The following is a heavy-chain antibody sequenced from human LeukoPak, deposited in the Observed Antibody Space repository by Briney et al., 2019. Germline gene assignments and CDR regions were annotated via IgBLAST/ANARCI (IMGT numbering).Heavy chain of an antibody. CDR3: ARDPERESYDYYYYGMDV. Sequence: GGSLRPSCAAFGFALSRYTMNWVGQAPGKGLEWVSYISSSGSTIYYADSVKGRFTISRDNAKNSLYLQMNSLRDEDTAVYYCARDPERESYDYYYYGMDVWGQGSTVTVSS. D-gene: IGHD1-26*01. CDR1: GFALSRYT. V-gene: IGHV3-48*02. CDR2: ISSSGSTI. J-gene: IGHJ6*02.